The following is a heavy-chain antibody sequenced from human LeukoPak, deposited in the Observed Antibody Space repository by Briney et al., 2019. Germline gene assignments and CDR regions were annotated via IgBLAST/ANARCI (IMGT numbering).Heavy chain of an antibody. J-gene: IGHJ4*02. CDR1: GFSLGDYW. V-gene: IGHV3-7*01. CDR3: ARDEPGYGEFLLY. D-gene: IGHD3-10*01. CDR2: INEAGTMK. Sequence: PRGSLRLSCAASGFSLGDYWMSWVRQAPGKGLEWVANINEAGTMKSVADSVKGRFTISRDNTKNSLYLEMNSLRAEDTAVYYCARDEPGYGEFLLYWGQGTLLTVSS.